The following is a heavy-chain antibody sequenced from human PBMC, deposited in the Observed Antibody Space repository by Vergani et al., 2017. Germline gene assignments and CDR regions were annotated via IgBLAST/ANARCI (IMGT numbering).Heavy chain of an antibody. Sequence: QVQLQESGPGLVKPSETLSLTCTVSGAAIKDFYWSWFRQPPGKGLEWIGYVYYTGSTYYNPSLTSRVTMSIDTSKKVFSLMMKSVTAADTAVYYYARQTGGGHYYYYLDAWAKGAAVTVSS. J-gene: IGHJ6*03. V-gene: IGHV4-59*08. CDR2: VYYTGST. CDR3: ARQTGGGHYYYYLDA. D-gene: IGHD2-8*02. CDR1: GAAIKDFY.